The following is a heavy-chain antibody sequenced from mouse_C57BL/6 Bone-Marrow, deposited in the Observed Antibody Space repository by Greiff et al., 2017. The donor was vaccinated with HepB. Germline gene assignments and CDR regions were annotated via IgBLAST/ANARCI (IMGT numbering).Heavy chain of an antibody. CDR1: GYAFSSYW. J-gene: IGHJ4*01. V-gene: IGHV1-80*01. CDR2: IYPGDGDT. Sequence: VQRVESGAELVKPGASVKISCKASGYAFSSYWMNWVKQRPGKGLEWIGQIYPGDGDTNYNGKFKGKATLTADKSSSTAYMQLSSLTSEDTAVYFCAKRVYMDYWGQGTSVTVSS. CDR3: AKRVYMDY.